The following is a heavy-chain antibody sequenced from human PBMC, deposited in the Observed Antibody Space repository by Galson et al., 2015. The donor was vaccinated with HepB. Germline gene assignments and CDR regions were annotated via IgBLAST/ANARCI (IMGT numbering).Heavy chain of an antibody. J-gene: IGHJ2*01. CDR3: ARGIETITMIVAAKVGDWYFDL. CDR1: GFTFSSYW. CDR2: INSDGSST. Sequence: SLRLSCAASGFTFSSYWMHWVRQAPGKGLVWVSRINSDGSSTSYADSVKGRFTISRDNAKNTLYLQMNSLRAEDTAVYYCARGIETITMIVAAKVGDWYFDLWGRGTLVTASS. D-gene: IGHD3-22*01. V-gene: IGHV3-74*01.